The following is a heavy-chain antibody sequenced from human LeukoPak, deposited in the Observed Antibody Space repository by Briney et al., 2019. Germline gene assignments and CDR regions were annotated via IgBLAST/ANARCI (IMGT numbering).Heavy chain of an antibody. CDR1: GFTFDDYA. CDR3: AKGPHYYGSGSHYYFDY. V-gene: IGHV3-9*01. Sequence: GGSLRLSCAASGFTFDDYAMHWVRQAPGKGLEWVSGISWNSGSIVYADSVKGRFTISRDNAKTSLYLQMNSLRAEDTALYYCAKGPHYYGSGSHYYFDYWGQGTLVTVSS. CDR2: ISWNSGSI. J-gene: IGHJ4*02. D-gene: IGHD3-10*01.